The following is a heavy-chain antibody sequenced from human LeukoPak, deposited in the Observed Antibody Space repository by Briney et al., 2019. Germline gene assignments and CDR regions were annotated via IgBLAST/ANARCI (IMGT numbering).Heavy chain of an antibody. V-gene: IGHV4-39*07. D-gene: IGHD6-13*01. CDR2: IYYSGST. CDR3: ARDGRRSSSLSDY. J-gene: IGHJ4*02. Sequence: SETLSLTCTVSGGSISSSSYYWGWIRQPPGKGLEWIGSIYYSGSTYYNPSLKSRVTISVDTSKNQFSLKLSSVTAADTAVYYCARDGRRSSSLSDYWGQGNPGHRLL. CDR1: GGSISSSSYY.